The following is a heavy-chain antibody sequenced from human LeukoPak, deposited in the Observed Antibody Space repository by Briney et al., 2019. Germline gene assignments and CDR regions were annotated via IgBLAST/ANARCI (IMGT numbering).Heavy chain of an antibody. V-gene: IGHV4-59*01. CDR1: GGSISSYY. CDR3: ARHKDYYDSSGYSSFVAGAFDI. D-gene: IGHD3-22*01. Sequence: PSETLSLTCSVSGGSISSYYWSWIRQSPGKELEWIGYIYYTGSTNYNPSLESRVTISVDTSKRQLSLKLSSVTAADTAVYYCARHKDYYDSSGYSSFVAGAFDIWGQGTMVTVSS. J-gene: IGHJ3*02. CDR2: IYYTGST.